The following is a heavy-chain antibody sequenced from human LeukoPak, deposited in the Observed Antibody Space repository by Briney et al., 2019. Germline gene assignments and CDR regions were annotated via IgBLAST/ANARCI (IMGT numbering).Heavy chain of an antibody. Sequence: SETLSLTCTVSGYSISSGYYWGWIRQPPGKGLEWIGSIYYSGSTYYNPSLKSRVTISVDTSKNQFSLKLSSVTAADTAVYYCARLHPRYCSGGSCYSKPYAFDIWGQGTMVTVSS. J-gene: IGHJ3*02. CDR3: ARLHPRYCSGGSCYSKPYAFDI. D-gene: IGHD2-15*01. CDR1: GYSISSGYY. CDR2: IYYSGST. V-gene: IGHV4-38-2*02.